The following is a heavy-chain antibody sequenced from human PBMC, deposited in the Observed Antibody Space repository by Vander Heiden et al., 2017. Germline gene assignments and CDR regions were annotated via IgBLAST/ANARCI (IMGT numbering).Heavy chain of an antibody. CDR3: ARETSPKTPDYDFWSGYYAPYYYYGMDV. Sequence: QVQLQVSAPGLVKPSETLSLTCTVSGASLSSYYWTWIRQPAGKGLEWIGRIYTSGSTNYNPSLKSRVTMSVDTSKNQFSLKLSSVTAADTAVYYCARETSPKTPDYDFWSGYYAPYYYYGMDVWGQGTTVTVSS. V-gene: IGHV4-4*07. CDR2: IYTSGST. CDR1: GASLSSYY. D-gene: IGHD3-3*01. J-gene: IGHJ6*02.